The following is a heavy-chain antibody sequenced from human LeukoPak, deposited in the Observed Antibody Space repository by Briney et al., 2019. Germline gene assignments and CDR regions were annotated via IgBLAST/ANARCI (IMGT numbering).Heavy chain of an antibody. CDR1: GGSLSSYY. Sequence: SETLSLTCTVSGGSLSSYYFSWIRQSPGKGLEWIAYINYSGSASYNPSLKSRVTMSVVTSQQFSLRLSSVTAADTAMYYSARHNYDDYVFDIWGQGTKVTVSS. CDR3: ARHNYDDYVFDI. CDR2: INYSGSA. D-gene: IGHD4-17*01. J-gene: IGHJ3*02. V-gene: IGHV4-59*08.